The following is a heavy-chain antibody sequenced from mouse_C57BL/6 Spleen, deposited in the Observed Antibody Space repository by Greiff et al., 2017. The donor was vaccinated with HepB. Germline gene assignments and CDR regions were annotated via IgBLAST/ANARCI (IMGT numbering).Heavy chain of an antibody. CDR1: GYAFSSYW. J-gene: IGHJ3*01. Sequence: QVQLQQSGAELVKPGASVKISCKASGYAFSSYWMNWVKQRPGKGLEWIGQIYPGDGDTNYNGKFKGKATLTADKSSSTAYMQLSSLTSEDSAVYFCARSDYYGSSYGFAYWVQGTLVTVSA. V-gene: IGHV1-80*01. D-gene: IGHD1-1*01. CDR2: IYPGDGDT. CDR3: ARSDYYGSSYGFAY.